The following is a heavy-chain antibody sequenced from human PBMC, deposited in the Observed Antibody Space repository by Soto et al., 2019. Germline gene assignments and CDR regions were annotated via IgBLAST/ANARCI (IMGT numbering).Heavy chain of an antibody. CDR1: GFTFSSYG. CDR2: ISYDGSNK. D-gene: IGHD4-17*01. CDR3: ATESDYGGNP. Sequence: QVQLVESGGGVVQPGRSLRLSCAASGFTFSSYGMHWVRQAPGKGLEWVAVISYDGSNKYYADSVKGRFTISRDNSKNTLYLQMNSLRAEDTAVYYCATESDYGGNPLGQGTLVTVSS. J-gene: IGHJ5*02. V-gene: IGHV3-30*03.